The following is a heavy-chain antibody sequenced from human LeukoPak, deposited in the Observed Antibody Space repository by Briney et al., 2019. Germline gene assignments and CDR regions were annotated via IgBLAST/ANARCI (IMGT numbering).Heavy chain of an antibody. J-gene: IGHJ6*03. CDR2: IYYSGST. CDR1: GGSLSNYY. Sequence: SETLSLTCTVSGGSLSNYYWSWIRQPPGKGLEWIGYIYYSGSTNYNPSLKSRVTISVDTSKNQFSLKLSPVTAADTAVYYCARAPYYYMDVWGKGTTVTVSS. CDR3: ARAPYYYMDV. V-gene: IGHV4-59*01.